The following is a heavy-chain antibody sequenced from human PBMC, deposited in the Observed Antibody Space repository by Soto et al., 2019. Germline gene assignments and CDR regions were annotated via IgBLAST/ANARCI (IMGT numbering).Heavy chain of an antibody. CDR2: FSSYNGDA. CDR3: AREDSGGLDY. V-gene: IGHV1-18*01. Sequence: ASVKVSCKASGYTFSNYGISWVRQAPGQGLEWMGWFSSYNGDARYAQNLQGRVTMTTDTSTSTAYMELWSLRSDDTAVYYCAREDSGGLDYWGQGTLVTAPQ. CDR1: GYTFSNYG. D-gene: IGHD1-26*01. J-gene: IGHJ4*02.